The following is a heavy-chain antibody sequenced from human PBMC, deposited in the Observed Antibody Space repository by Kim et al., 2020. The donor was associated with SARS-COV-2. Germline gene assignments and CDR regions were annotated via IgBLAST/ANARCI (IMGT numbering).Heavy chain of an antibody. Sequence: SETLSLTCAVYGGSFSGYYWSWIRQPPGKGLEWIGEINHSGSTNYNPSLKSRVTISVDTSKNQFSLKLSSVTAADTAVYYCARLGYCSGGSCQGDYWGQGTLVTVSS. J-gene: IGHJ4*02. CDR3: ARLGYCSGGSCQGDY. CDR2: INHSGST. D-gene: IGHD2-15*01. CDR1: GGSFSGYY. V-gene: IGHV4-34*01.